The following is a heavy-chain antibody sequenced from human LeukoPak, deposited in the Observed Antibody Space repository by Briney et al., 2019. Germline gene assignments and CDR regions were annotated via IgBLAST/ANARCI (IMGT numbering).Heavy chain of an antibody. J-gene: IGHJ2*01. CDR3: ARDKGTEGLLPRGDWYFDL. V-gene: IGHV3-21*01. D-gene: IGHD3-3*01. CDR2: ISSSSTYI. Sequence: GRSLRLSCAASGLNVSSNYMSWVRQAPGKGLEWVSSISSSSTYIYYAGSVKGRFTTSRDNAKNSLFLQMNSLRAEDTAVYYCARDKGTEGLLPRGDWYFDLWGRGTLVTVSS. CDR1: GLNVSSNY.